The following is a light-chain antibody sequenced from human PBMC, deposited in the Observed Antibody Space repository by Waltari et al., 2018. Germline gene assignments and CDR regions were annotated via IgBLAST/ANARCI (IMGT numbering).Light chain of an antibody. V-gene: IGKV3-15*01. CDR3: QQYNNWPPGT. J-gene: IGKJ1*01. CDR1: QTIGFS. Sequence: DTVMTQSPATLSVSPGERANLSCRTSQTIGFSLSWYQQNPGQAPRPLICHASTRATGIPARFSGSGSETEFTLTISSLQSEDVAVYYCQQYNNWPPGTFGQGTKVEI. CDR2: HAS.